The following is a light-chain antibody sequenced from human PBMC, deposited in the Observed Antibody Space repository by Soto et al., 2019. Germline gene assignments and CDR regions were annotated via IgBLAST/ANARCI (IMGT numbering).Light chain of an antibody. Sequence: DIVLTQSPDSLAVSLGERATINCKSRQSVLYRSKNKNYLAWYQQKPGQPPKLLFYWASTRESGVPDRFNGSGSGTEFTLTISSLQAEDVAVYYCQQYFSTPLTFGGGTKLEIK. CDR2: WAS. CDR1: QSVLYRSKNKNY. CDR3: QQYFSTPLT. J-gene: IGKJ4*01. V-gene: IGKV4-1*01.